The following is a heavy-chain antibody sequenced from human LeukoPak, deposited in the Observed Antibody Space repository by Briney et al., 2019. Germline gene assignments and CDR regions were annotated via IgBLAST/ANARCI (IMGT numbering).Heavy chain of an antibody. D-gene: IGHD3-10*01. V-gene: IGHV1-69*05. CDR3: ARGAHSGSYSSWFHP. J-gene: IGHJ5*02. Sequence: SVKVSCKASGGTFNSYAITWVRQAPGQGLEWMGGIIPMFAPARYAQNFQGRVTITTDESTSTAYTELSSLKSEDTAVYYCARGAHSGSYSSWFHPWGQGTLVTVSS. CDR2: IIPMFAPA. CDR1: GGTFNSYA.